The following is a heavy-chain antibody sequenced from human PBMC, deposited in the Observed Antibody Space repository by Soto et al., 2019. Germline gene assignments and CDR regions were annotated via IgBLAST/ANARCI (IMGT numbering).Heavy chain of an antibody. CDR1: GFTFSSYA. V-gene: IGHV3-23*01. D-gene: IGHD6-13*01. CDR2: ISGSDGST. J-gene: IGHJ4*02. CDR3: ARRRSSWYFDY. Sequence: EVQLLESGGGLVQPGGSLRLSCAASGFTFSSYAMNWVRQAPGKGLEWVSVISGSDGSTYYPDSVKGRFTISRDNSKNTWNRRLNSLGAGGTAVYYCARRRSSWYFDYWGQGTLVTVSS.